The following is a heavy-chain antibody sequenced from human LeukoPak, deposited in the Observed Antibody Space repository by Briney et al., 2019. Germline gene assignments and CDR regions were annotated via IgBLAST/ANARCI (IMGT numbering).Heavy chain of an antibody. CDR1: GGSISTYY. J-gene: IGHJ5*02. V-gene: IGHV4-59*01. CDR3: ARAQQWLAYNWFDP. Sequence: SETLSLTCTVSGGSISTYYWSWIRRPPGKGLEWIGYIYNSGSTNYNPSLKSRVTISVDTSKNQFSLKLSSVTAADTAVYYCARAQQWLAYNWFDPWGQGTLVTVSS. D-gene: IGHD6-19*01. CDR2: IYNSGST.